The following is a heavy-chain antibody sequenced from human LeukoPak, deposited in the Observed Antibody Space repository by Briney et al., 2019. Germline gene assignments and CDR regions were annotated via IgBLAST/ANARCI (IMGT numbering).Heavy chain of an antibody. D-gene: IGHD2-15*01. CDR1: GYTFTGYY. V-gene: IGHV1-2*02. Sequence: ASVKVSCKASGYTFTGYYMHWVRQAPGQGLEWMGWINPNSGGTNYAQKFQGRVTMTRDTSISTAYMELSRLRSEDTAVYYCARGDMNYYYYMDVWGKGTTVTVSS. CDR2: INPNSGGT. J-gene: IGHJ6*03. CDR3: ARGDMNYYYYMDV.